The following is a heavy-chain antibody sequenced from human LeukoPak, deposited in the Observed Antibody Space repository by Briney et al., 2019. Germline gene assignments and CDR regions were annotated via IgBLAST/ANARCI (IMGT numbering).Heavy chain of an antibody. D-gene: IGHD3-22*01. J-gene: IGHJ4*02. V-gene: IGHV3-64*01. CDR2: ISSNGGST. CDR1: GFTFSSYA. Sequence: PGGSLRLSCAASGFTFSSYAMRWVRQAPGKGLEYVSAISSNGGSTYYANSVKGRFTISRDNSKNTLYLQMGSLRAEDMAVYYCARDLLQTYYYDSSAPGYWGQGTLVTVSS. CDR3: ARDLLQTYYYDSSAPGY.